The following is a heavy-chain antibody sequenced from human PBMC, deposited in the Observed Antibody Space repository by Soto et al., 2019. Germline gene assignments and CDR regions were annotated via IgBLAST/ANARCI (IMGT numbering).Heavy chain of an antibody. CDR2: ISHDGGVK. J-gene: IGHJ5*02. CDR1: GFTVSSSQ. D-gene: IGHD6-19*01. V-gene: IGHV3-30*18. Sequence: PGGSLRLSCAASGFTVSSSQMTWVRQAPGKGLEWVAMISHDGGVKHYTDSVKGRFTISRDTSNNTVYLQMNSLRPEDTAMYHCAKDLYGAGWYNYFDPWGQGTLVTVSS. CDR3: AKDLYGAGWYNYFDP.